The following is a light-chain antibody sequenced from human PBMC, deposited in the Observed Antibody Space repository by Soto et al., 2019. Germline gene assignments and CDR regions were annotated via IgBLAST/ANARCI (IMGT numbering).Light chain of an antibody. J-gene: IGKJ4*01. CDR3: QQYNNWPLT. CDR2: GAS. V-gene: IGKV3-15*01. Sequence: EIVMTQSPATLSVSPGERATLSCRASQSVSSNLAWYQQKPGQAPRLLIYGASTRATGIPARWSGSGSGTEFTLTISSMQSEDVAVYYCQQYNNWPLTFGGGTKVEIK. CDR1: QSVSSN.